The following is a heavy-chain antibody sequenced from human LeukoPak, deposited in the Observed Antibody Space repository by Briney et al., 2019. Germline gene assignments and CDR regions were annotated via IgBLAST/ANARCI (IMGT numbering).Heavy chain of an antibody. CDR1: GYTFTSYG. CDR2: ISAYNGNT. CDR3: ARDLIAARPGWFDP. Sequence: ASVKVSCKASGYTFTSYGINWVRQAPGQGLEWMGWISAYNGNTNYAQNLQGRVTLTTDTSASTAYMELRSLRSDDTAVYYCARDLIAARPGWFDPWGQGTLVTVSS. J-gene: IGHJ5*02. D-gene: IGHD6-6*01. V-gene: IGHV1-18*01.